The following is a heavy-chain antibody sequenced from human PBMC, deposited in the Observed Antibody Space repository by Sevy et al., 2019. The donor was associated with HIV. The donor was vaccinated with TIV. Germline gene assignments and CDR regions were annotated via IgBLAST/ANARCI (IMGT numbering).Heavy chain of an antibody. CDR3: ARRDDYGGGWFDP. CDR2: INHSGST. Sequence: SETLSLTCAVYGGSFSGYYWSWIRQPPGKGLEWIGEINHSGSTNYNPSLKSRVTISVDTSKNQFSLKLSSVTAADTAVYYCARRDDYGGGWFDPWGQGTLVTVSS. CDR1: GGSFSGYY. J-gene: IGHJ5*02. V-gene: IGHV4-34*01. D-gene: IGHD4-17*01.